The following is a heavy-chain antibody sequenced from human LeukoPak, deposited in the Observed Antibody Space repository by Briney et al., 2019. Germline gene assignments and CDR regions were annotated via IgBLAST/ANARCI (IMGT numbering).Heavy chain of an antibody. V-gene: IGHV3-43D*03. CDR3: AKAGSGYPYVGFDY. CDR2: ISWDGGST. D-gene: IGHD3-22*01. J-gene: IGHJ4*02. CDR1: GFTFDDYA. Sequence: GGSLRLSCAASGFTFDDYAMHWVRQAPGKGLEWVSLISWDGGSTYYADSVKGRFTISRDNSKNSLYLQMNGLRAEDTALYYCAKAGSGYPYVGFDYWGQGTLVTVSS.